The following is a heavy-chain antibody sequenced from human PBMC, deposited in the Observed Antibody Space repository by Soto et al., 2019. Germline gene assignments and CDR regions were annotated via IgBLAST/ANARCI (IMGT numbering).Heavy chain of an antibody. CDR2: ISAYNGKT. CDR1: GYTFTSYG. Sequence: QVQLVQSGAEVKKPGASVKVSCKASGYTFTSYGISWVRQAPGQGLEWMGWISAYNGKTNYAQKLQGRVTMTTDTSTSTAYMELRSLRSDDTAVYYCARDAGYGDSLYYYGMDVWGQGTTVTVSS. D-gene: IGHD4-17*01. CDR3: ARDAGYGDSLYYYGMDV. V-gene: IGHV1-18*01. J-gene: IGHJ6*02.